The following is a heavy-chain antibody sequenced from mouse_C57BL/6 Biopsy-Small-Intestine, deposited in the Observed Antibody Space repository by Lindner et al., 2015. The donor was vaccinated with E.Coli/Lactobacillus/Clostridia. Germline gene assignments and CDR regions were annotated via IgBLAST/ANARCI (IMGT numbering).Heavy chain of an antibody. CDR3: ARFLITTVVAIDY. J-gene: IGHJ2*01. CDR2: INPSSGYT. Sequence: VQLQESGAELAKPGASVKLSCKASGYTFNSYWMHWVKQRPGQGLEWIGYINPSSGYTKYNQKFKDKATLTVDTSSSTAYMELHSLTSEDSAVYFCARFLITTVVAIDYWGQGTTLTVSS. CDR1: GYTFNSYW. D-gene: IGHD1-1*01. V-gene: IGHV1-7*01.